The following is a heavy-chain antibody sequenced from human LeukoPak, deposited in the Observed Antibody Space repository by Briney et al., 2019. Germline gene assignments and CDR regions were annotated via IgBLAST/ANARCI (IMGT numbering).Heavy chain of an antibody. V-gene: IGHV4-59*01. Sequence: SETLSLTCTVSGGSISGYYWSWIRQPPGKGLEWIGYIYYSGSTDYNPSLKSRVTISVDTPKNQFSLKLSSVTAADTAVYYCARGPYSSSWYSPSAFDIWGQGTMVTVSS. D-gene: IGHD6-13*01. CDR2: IYYSGST. J-gene: IGHJ3*02. CDR3: ARGPYSSSWYSPSAFDI. CDR1: GGSISGYY.